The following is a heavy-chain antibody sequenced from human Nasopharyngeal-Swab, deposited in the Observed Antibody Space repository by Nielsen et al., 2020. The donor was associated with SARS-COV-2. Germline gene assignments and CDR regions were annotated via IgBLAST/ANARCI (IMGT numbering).Heavy chain of an antibody. D-gene: IGHD1/OR15-1a*01. V-gene: IGHV1-58*01. Sequence: SVKVSGKASGFTFTSSAVQWVRQARGQRLEWIGWIVVGSGYTNYAQKFQERVTITRDMSTSTAYMEVSSLRSEDTAVYFCAADLQTTMAHWYSDLWGRGTLVTVSS. CDR2: IVVGSGYT. J-gene: IGHJ2*01. CDR3: AADLQTTMAHWYSDL. CDR1: GFTFTSSA.